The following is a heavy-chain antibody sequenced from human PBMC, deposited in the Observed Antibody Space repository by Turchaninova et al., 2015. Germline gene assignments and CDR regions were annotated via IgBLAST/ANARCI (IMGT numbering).Heavy chain of an antibody. Sequence: VESGGDLVPPGGSLRLSCAASGFTFSNYELTWVRQAPGKGLDWISYISSSGTIVRYADSVKGRFTISRDGARNFLYLQMNSLRAEDTAIYYCARAKKSSSFDIWGQGTVVTVSS. J-gene: IGHJ3*02. CDR2: ISSSGTIV. V-gene: IGHV3-48*03. CDR1: GFTFSNYE. CDR3: ARAKKSSSFDI.